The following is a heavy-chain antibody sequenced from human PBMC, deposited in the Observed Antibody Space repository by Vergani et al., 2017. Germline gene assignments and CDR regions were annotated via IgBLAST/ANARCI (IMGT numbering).Heavy chain of an antibody. Sequence: QVQLVQPGAEVKKPGASVKVSCKASGYTFTSYGISWVRQAPGQGLEWMGWISAYNGNTNYAQKLQGRVTMTTDTSTGTAYMEVWSLTSDDTAVYYCARDGIAVAAGGPMDFWGQGTLVTVSS. V-gene: IGHV1-18*01. J-gene: IGHJ4*02. CDR3: ARDGIAVAAGGPMDF. CDR1: GYTFTSYG. CDR2: ISAYNGNT. D-gene: IGHD6-19*01.